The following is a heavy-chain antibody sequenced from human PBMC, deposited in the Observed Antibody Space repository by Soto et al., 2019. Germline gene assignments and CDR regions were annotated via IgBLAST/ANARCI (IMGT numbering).Heavy chain of an antibody. D-gene: IGHD6-19*01. CDR2: IIPIFGTA. CDR1: GGTFSSYA. V-gene: IGHV1-69*12. Sequence: QVQLVQSGAEVKKPGSSVKVSCKASGGTFSSYAISWVRQAPGQGLEWMGGIIPIFGTANYAQKFQGRVTMTADESTGTAYLELSSLRSEDTAVYYCARGGIAVAGPDYWGQGTLVTVSS. CDR3: ARGGIAVAGPDY. J-gene: IGHJ4*02.